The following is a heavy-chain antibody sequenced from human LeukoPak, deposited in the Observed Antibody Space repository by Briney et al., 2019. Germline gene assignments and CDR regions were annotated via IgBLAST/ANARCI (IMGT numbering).Heavy chain of an antibody. V-gene: IGHV3-30-3*02. CDR3: AKRPD. CDR1: GFTFSSYA. J-gene: IGHJ4*02. CDR2: ISYDGSNK. Sequence: GRSLRLSCAASGFTFSSYAMHWVRQAPGKGLEWVAVISYDGSNKYYADSVKGRFTIYRDNSKNTLYLQMNSLRAEDTAVYYCAKRPDWGQGTLVTVSS.